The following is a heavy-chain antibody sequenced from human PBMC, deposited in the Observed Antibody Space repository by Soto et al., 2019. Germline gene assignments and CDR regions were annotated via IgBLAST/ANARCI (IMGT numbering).Heavy chain of an antibody. CDR2: IRSKANSYAT. Sequence: EVQLVESGGGLVQPGGSLKLSCAASGFTFSGSAMHWVRQASGKGLEWVGRIRSKANSYATAYAASVKGRFTISRDDSKNRAYLQMNSLKTEDTAVYYCTRDYGDYALLYYYYGMDVWGQGTTVTVSS. V-gene: IGHV3-73*01. CDR1: GFTFSGSA. J-gene: IGHJ6*02. D-gene: IGHD4-17*01. CDR3: TRDYGDYALLYYYYGMDV.